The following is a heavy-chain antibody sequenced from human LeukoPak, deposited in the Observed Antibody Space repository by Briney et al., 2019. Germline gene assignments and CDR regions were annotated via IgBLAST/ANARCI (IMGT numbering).Heavy chain of an antibody. CDR3: ARIWGSGWYGGDY. CDR1: GGSFSSYY. CDR2: IYYSGST. J-gene: IGHJ4*02. Sequence: PSETLSLTCAVYGGSFSSYYWGWIRQPPGKGLEWIGSIYYSGSTYYNPSLKSRVTISVDTSKNQFSLKLSSVTAADTAVYYCARIWGSGWYGGDYWGQGTLVTVSS. D-gene: IGHD6-19*01. V-gene: IGHV4-34*01.